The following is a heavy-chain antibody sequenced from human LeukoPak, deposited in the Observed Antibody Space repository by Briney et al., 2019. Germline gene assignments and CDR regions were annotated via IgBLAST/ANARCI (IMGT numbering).Heavy chain of an antibody. J-gene: IGHJ4*02. CDR1: GFTVTTNY. V-gene: IGHV3-66*01. D-gene: IGHD1-26*01. CDR3: ARRLEYSGSKGVFDY. Sequence: GGSLRVSCAAPGFTVTTNYMTWVRQAPGKGLEWVSIIYSGGHTDYADSVKGRFTISRDNSKNTLYLQMNSLRAEDTAVYYCARRLEYSGSKGVFDYWGQGTLVTVSS. CDR2: IYSGGHT.